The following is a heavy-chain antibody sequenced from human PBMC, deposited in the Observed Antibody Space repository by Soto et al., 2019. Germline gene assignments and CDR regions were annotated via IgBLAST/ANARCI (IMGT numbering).Heavy chain of an antibody. CDR1: GCTFTNQY. CDR2: INPTGGST. CDR3: AREGSYYFDNRLDY. Sequence: QVQLVQSGAEVRKPGASVKVSCKAAGCTFTNQYIHWVRQAPGQGLEWMGIINPTGGSTTYAQKFQGRISMTGDTSTSTVYMDLSSLRSEDTAVYYCAREGSYYFDNRLDYWGQGTLVTVSS. J-gene: IGHJ4*02. D-gene: IGHD3-22*01. V-gene: IGHV1-46*01.